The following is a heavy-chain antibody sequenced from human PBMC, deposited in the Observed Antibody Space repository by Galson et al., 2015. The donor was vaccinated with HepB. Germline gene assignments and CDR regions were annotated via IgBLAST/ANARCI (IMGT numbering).Heavy chain of an antibody. CDR2: IKQDGSEK. Sequence: SLRLSCAASGFTFSSYWMSWVRQAPGKGLEWVANIKQDGSEKYYVDSVKGRFTISRDNAKNSLYLQMNSLRAEDTAVYYCARSDYVGWYYYYGMDVWGQGTTVTVSS. D-gene: IGHD4-17*01. V-gene: IGHV3-7*03. J-gene: IGHJ6*02. CDR1: GFTFSSYW. CDR3: ARSDYVGWYYYYGMDV.